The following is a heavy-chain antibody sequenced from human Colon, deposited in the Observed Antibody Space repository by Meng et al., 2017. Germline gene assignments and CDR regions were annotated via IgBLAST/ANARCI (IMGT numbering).Heavy chain of an antibody. V-gene: IGHV4-59*08. CDR1: GGSISTYY. J-gene: IGHJ4*02. Sequence: QVQLKEWGAGLAKPSETLSLTCAVSGGSISTYYWSWIRQPPGKGLEWIGNNYYSGSTNYNPSLASRVTISVDSSKNQFSLKLSSVTAADTAVYYCARHQNGGTYPLDYWGQGTLVTVSS. CDR2: NYYSGST. CDR3: ARHQNGGTYPLDY. D-gene: IGHD3-16*02.